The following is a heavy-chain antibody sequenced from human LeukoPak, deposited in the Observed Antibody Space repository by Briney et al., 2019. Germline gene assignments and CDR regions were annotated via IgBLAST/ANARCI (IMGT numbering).Heavy chain of an antibody. D-gene: IGHD3-10*01. V-gene: IGHV1-18*04. Sequence: WASVKVSCKASGYTFTSYGISWVRQAPGQGLEWMGWISAYNGNTNYAQKLQGRVTMTTDKSTSTAYMELRSLRSDDTAVYYCARRGGGSGSSLPLKDYWGQGTLVTVSS. CDR2: ISAYNGNT. CDR1: GYTFTSYG. CDR3: ARRGGGSGSSLPLKDY. J-gene: IGHJ4*02.